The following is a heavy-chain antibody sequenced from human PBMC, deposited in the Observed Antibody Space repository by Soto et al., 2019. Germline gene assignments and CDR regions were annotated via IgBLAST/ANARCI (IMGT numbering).Heavy chain of an antibody. CDR1: GFTFSSYS. Sequence: PGGSLRLSCAASGFTFSSYSMNWVRQAPGKGLEWVSSISSSSSYIYYADSVKGRFTISRDNAKNSLYLQMNSLRAEDTAVYYCARDSTMIVGRYLDYWGQGTLVTVSS. D-gene: IGHD3-22*01. CDR3: ARDSTMIVGRYLDY. J-gene: IGHJ4*02. CDR2: ISSSSSYI. V-gene: IGHV3-21*01.